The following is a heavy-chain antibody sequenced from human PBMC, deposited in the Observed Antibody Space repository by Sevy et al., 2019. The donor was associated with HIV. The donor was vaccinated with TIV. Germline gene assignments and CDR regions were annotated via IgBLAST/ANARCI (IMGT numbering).Heavy chain of an antibody. CDR1: GGSISSGDYY. CDR3: ARETRITIFGVVGGMDV. J-gene: IGHJ6*02. V-gene: IGHV4-30-4*01. Sequence: SETLSLTCTVSGGSISSGDYYWSWIRQPPGKGLEWIGYIYYSGSTYYNPSLKSRVTISVDMSKNQFSLKLSSVTAADTAVYYCARETRITIFGVVGGMDVWGQGTTVTVSS. D-gene: IGHD3-3*01. CDR2: IYYSGST.